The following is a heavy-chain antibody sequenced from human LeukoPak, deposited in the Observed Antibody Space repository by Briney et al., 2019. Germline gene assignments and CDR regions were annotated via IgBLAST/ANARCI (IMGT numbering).Heavy chain of an antibody. Sequence: GGSLRLSCAASGFTFSSYSMNWVRQAPGKGLEWVSSISSSSSYIYYADSVKGRFTISRDNAKNSLYLQMNSLRAEDTAVYYCARGGDYDFWSGYNWFDPWGQGTLVTVSS. D-gene: IGHD3-3*01. CDR3: ARGGDYDFWSGYNWFDP. CDR2: ISSSSSYI. CDR1: GFTFSSYS. J-gene: IGHJ5*02. V-gene: IGHV3-21*01.